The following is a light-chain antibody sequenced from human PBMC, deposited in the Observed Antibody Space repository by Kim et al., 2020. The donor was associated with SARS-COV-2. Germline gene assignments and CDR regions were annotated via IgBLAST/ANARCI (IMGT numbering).Light chain of an antibody. CDR2: RDN. CDR1: NIGNKN. Sequence: SVALGQTTRITCGRNNIGNKNVNWYQKRPGQAPVLVIYRDNNRPSGIPERFSGSNSGNKATLTISTAQAGDEADYYCQVWDSNTAVFGGGTQLTVL. CDR3: QVWDSNTAV. V-gene: IGLV3-9*01. J-gene: IGLJ3*02.